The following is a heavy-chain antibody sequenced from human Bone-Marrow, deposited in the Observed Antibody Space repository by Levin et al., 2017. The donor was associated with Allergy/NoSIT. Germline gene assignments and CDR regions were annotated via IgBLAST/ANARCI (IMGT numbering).Heavy chain of an antibody. CDR3: ARIHLPVTSGVHVFDS. CDR1: GYTFTTHA. J-gene: IGHJ4*02. Sequence: ASVKVSCKTSGYTFTTHAISWVRQAPGQGLEWMGWISAYHVNTDYAQKFQDRVTMTTDTSTRTAYMDLRSLRSDDTAVYFYARIHLPVTSGVHVFDSWGQGTLVTVSS. CDR2: ISAYHVNT. V-gene: IGHV1-18*01. D-gene: IGHD3-10*01.